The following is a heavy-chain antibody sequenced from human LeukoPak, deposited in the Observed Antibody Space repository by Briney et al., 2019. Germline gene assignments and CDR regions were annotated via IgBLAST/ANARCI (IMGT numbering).Heavy chain of an antibody. CDR2: ITSSSSHI. Sequence: GGSLRLSCAASGFTFSSYSMNWVRQAPGKGLEWVSSITSSSSHIYYADSMKGRFTISRDNAKNSLYLQMNSLRAEDTAVYYCARDNEPDYYDSSGYDYWGQGTLVTVSS. D-gene: IGHD3-22*01. CDR3: ARDNEPDYYDSSGYDY. V-gene: IGHV3-21*01. CDR1: GFTFSSYS. J-gene: IGHJ4*02.